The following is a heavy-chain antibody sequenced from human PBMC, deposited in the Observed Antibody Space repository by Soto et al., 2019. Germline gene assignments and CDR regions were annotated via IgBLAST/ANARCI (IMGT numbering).Heavy chain of an antibody. J-gene: IGHJ6*02. Sequence: QVQLVQSGAEVKKPGSSVKVSCKASGGTFSSYAISWVRQAPGQGLEWMGGIIPIFGTANYAQKFQGRVTITSDESTSTAYMELSSLRSEDTAVYYCARDETNRGRNYYYYYGMDVWGQGTMVTVSS. CDR1: GGTFSSYA. V-gene: IGHV1-69*01. CDR3: ARDETNRGRNYYYYYGMDV. CDR2: IIPIFGTA.